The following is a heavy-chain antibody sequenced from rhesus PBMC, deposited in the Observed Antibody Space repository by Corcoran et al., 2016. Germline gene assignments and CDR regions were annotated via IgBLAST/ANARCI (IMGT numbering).Heavy chain of an antibody. V-gene: IGHV4S10*01. CDR3: ARDTAAARNFDY. J-gene: IGHJ4*01. Sequence: QVQLQESGPGVVTPSETLSLTCAVSGGSIRASYRCSWIRQPPGEGLEWIGYIYGSSTNTNYNPSLKGRVTISKDTSTNQVALKLSSVTAADTAVYYCARDTAAARNFDYWGQGVLVTVSS. CDR2: IYGSSTNT. D-gene: IGHD6-43*01. CDR1: GGSIRASYR.